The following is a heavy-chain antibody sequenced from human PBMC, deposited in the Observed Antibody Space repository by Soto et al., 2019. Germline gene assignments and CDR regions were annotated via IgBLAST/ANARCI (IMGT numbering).Heavy chain of an antibody. CDR2: VYYRGST. D-gene: IGHD4-17*01. Sequence: PSETLSLTCTVSGGSISSSIYYWGWIRQPPGKGLDWIGNVYYRGSTYYNPSLKSRVTISVDTSKNQFSLKLNSVTAADTAVYYCARDYGDYQFDYWGQGTLVTVS. J-gene: IGHJ4*02. V-gene: IGHV4-39*01. CDR3: ARDYGDYQFDY. CDR1: GGSISSSIYY.